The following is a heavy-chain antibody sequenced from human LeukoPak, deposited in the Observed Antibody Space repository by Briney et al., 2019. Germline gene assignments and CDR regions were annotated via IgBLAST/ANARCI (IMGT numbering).Heavy chain of an antibody. V-gene: IGHV1-18*01. J-gene: IGHJ5*02. D-gene: IGHD6-19*01. CDR1: GYTFTSYG. Sequence: RASVKVSCKASGYTFTSYGISWVRQAPGQGLEWMGRISAYNGNTNYAQKLQGRVTMTTDTSTSTAYMELRSLRSDDTAVYYCARDTIAVAGVHWFDPWGQGTLVTVSS. CDR3: ARDTIAVAGVHWFDP. CDR2: ISAYNGNT.